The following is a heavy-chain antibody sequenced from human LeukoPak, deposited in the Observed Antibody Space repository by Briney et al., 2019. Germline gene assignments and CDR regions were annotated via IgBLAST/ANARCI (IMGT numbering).Heavy chain of an antibody. D-gene: IGHD2-21*02. Sequence: GGSLRLSCAASGFTFSSYVMNWVRQAPGKGLEWVAHINPDGRDTYYVDSVKGRFTISRDNAQNSMYLQMNSLRVEDTAVYYCTSWGDTTAEYFQRWGQGTLVTVSS. CDR2: INPDGRDT. CDR3: TSWGDTTAEYFQR. V-gene: IGHV3-7*01. J-gene: IGHJ1*01. CDR1: GFTFSSYV.